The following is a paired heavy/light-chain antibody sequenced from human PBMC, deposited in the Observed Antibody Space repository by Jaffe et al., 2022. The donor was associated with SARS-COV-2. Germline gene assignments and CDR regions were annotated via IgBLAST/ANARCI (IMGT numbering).Heavy chain of an antibody. CDR2: IFWDDDE. CDR3: AHAPESGYDRSFDY. J-gene: IGHJ4*02. V-gene: IGHV2-5*02. Sequence: QITLKESGPTLVKPTQTLTLTCTFSGFSLRTSGVGVGWIRQPPGRALEWLALIFWDDDERYSPSLKSRLTITKDASKNQVVLTMTNMDPVDTATYYCAHAPESGYDRSFDYWGPGTLVTVSS. CDR1: GFSLRTSGVG. D-gene: IGHD5-12*01.
Light chain of an antibody. CDR1: QSISGW. V-gene: IGKV1-5*03. Sequence: DIQMTQSPSTLSASVGDRVTITCRASQSISGWLAWYQQKPGKAPKLLIYKASSLEGGVPSRFSGSGSGTEFTLTISSLQPDDFATYYCQQYKTYSTFGQGTKVAIK. CDR2: KAS. CDR3: QQYKTYST. J-gene: IGKJ1*01.